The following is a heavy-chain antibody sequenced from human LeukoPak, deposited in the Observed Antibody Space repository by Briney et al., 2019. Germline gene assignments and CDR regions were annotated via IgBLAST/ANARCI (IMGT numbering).Heavy chain of an antibody. CDR1: VGSIRSSSYY. Sequence: SETLSHTCTVSVGSIRSSSYYWGWIRQPPQKRLEWMGSIYYNGSTCYKPSLKSRITICVNTSKNQSSLKLSSVTAADTAVYYCGVWGSGSSDYWGQGTLVTVSS. CDR3: GVWGSGSSDY. CDR2: IYYNGST. D-gene: IGHD3-10*01. J-gene: IGHJ4*02. V-gene: IGHV4-39*01.